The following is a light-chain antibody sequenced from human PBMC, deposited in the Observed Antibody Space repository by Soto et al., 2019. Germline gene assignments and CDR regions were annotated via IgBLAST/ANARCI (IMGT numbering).Light chain of an antibody. CDR3: QKYSSAPFT. V-gene: IGKV1-27*01. J-gene: IGKJ3*01. CDR1: QGITNF. CDR2: AAS. Sequence: DIQMTQSPSSLSASVGDRVTITCRASQGITNFLAWYQQKPGTVPKLLIYAASTLQSGVPSRFSGSGFGTDFTLNISSLQPEDVATYSCQKYSSAPFTLGPGTKVDIK.